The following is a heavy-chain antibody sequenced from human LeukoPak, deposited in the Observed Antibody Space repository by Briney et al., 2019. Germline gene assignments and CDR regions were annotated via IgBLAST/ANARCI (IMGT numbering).Heavy chain of an antibody. CDR2: IYHSGST. D-gene: IGHD3-22*01. CDR3: ARSHYDSRQLDY. CDR1: GGSISSSNW. V-gene: IGHV4-4*02. Sequence: SETLSLTCAVSGGSISSSNWWSWVRQPPGKGLEWIGEIYHSGSTNYSPSLRSRVTISIDTSKNQFSLKLRSVTAADTALYYCARSHYDSRQLDYWGQGTLVTVSS. J-gene: IGHJ4*02.